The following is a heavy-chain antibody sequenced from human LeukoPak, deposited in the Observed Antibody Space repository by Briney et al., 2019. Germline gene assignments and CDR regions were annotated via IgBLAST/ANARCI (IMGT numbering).Heavy chain of an antibody. CDR3: ARDEGSSWYGQYYFDY. D-gene: IGHD6-13*01. Sequence: TGGSLRPSCAASGFTFSSYWMSWVRQAPGKGLEWVANIKQDGSEKYYVDSVKGRFTISRDNAKNSLYLQMNSLRAEDTAVYYCARDEGSSWYGQYYFDYWGQGTLVTVSS. V-gene: IGHV3-7*01. CDR1: GFTFSSYW. J-gene: IGHJ4*02. CDR2: IKQDGSEK.